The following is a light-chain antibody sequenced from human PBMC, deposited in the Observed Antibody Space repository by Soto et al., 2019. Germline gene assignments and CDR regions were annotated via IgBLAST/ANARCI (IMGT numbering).Light chain of an antibody. V-gene: IGLV2-14*01. Sequence: QSALTQPASVSGSPGQSIAISCTGTSSDVGAYNYVSWYLQYPGKAPKLVIFDVSFRPSGVSNRFSGSKSGNTASLTISGLQAEDEADYYCESFTNSDTDVFGTGTKVTVL. CDR3: ESFTNSDTDV. J-gene: IGLJ1*01. CDR2: DVS. CDR1: SSDVGAYNY.